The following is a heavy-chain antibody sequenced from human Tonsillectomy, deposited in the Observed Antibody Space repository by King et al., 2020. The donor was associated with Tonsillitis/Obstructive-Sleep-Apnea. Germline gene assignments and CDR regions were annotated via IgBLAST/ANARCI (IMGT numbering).Heavy chain of an antibody. CDR3: AREFNSGFWGPDY. J-gene: IGHJ4*02. CDR2: INTNTGNP. V-gene: IGHV7-4-1*02. D-gene: IGHD6-19*01. CDR1: GYTFTDYA. Sequence: VQLVQSGSELKKPGASVKISCKASGYTFTDYAMIWVRQAPGQGLEWMGWINTNTGNPTYAQDFTGRFVFSFDTSVRTAYLQISGLTPGDTAVYYCAREFNSGFWGPDYWGQGTLVTVSS.